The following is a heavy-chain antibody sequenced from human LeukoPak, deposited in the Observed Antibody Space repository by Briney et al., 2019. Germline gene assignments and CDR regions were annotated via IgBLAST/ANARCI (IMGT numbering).Heavy chain of an antibody. V-gene: IGHV1-69*13. D-gene: IGHD3-10*01. CDR1: GGTFSSYA. CDR3: ARGPITMVRGVITGYNWFDP. CDR2: IIPIFGTA. Sequence: SVKVSCKASGGTFSSYAISWVRQAPGQGLEWMGGIIPIFGTANYAQKFQGRVTITADESTSTAYMELSSLRSEDTAVYYCARGPITMVRGVITGYNWFDPWGQGTLVTVSS. J-gene: IGHJ5*02.